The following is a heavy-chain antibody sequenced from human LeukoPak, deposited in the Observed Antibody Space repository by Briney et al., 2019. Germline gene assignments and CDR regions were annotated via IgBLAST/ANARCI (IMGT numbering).Heavy chain of an antibody. J-gene: IGHJ4*02. CDR3: ARDIEAAGLFLDY. Sequence: GASLKISCAASGFTFSSYWMSWVRQAPGKGLERVANMKYDGSEKYYVDSVKGRFTISRDNAKNSLYLQMNSLRAEDTAVYYCARDIEAAGLFLDYWGQGTLVTVSS. CDR2: MKYDGSEK. D-gene: IGHD6-13*01. CDR1: GFTFSSYW. V-gene: IGHV3-7*01.